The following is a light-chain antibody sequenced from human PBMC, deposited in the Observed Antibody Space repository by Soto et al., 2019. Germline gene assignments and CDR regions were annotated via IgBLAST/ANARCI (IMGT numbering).Light chain of an antibody. CDR1: QGISNW. Sequence: DIQMTQSPSTLSASIGDTVTVACRASQGISNWLAWYQQKPGKAPKLLIFHASSLESGVPSRFSGSGSGTEFTLTISSLQAEDVAVYYCQQYYSTPWTFGQGTKVDIK. CDR2: HAS. V-gene: IGKV1-5*01. CDR3: QQYYSTPWT. J-gene: IGKJ1*01.